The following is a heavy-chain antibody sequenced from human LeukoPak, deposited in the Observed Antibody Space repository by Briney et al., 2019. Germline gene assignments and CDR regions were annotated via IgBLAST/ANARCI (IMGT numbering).Heavy chain of an antibody. Sequence: SQTLSLTCAISGDSVSSNSAAWNWIRQSPSRGLEWLGRTYYRSKWYNDYAVSVKSRITINPDTSKNQFSLQLNSVTPEDTAVYYCARGRRYCSSTSCYFWFDPWGQGTLVTVSS. J-gene: IGHJ5*02. CDR1: GDSVSSNSAA. CDR3: ARGRRYCSSTSCYFWFDP. D-gene: IGHD2-2*01. CDR2: TYYRSKWYN. V-gene: IGHV6-1*01.